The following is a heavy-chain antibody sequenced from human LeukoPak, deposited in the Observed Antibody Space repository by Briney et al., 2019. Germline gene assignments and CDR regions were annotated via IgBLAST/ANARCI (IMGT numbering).Heavy chain of an antibody. CDR1: GFTFGDYA. CDR3: TRAPHPRCSSSGCYLDY. Sequence: GRSLRLSCSTSGFTFGDYAMSWVRQAPGKGLEWVGFIQAKAYGGATKYAASVNGRFSISRDDSQSIANLQMNDLKTEDTAVYYCTRAPHPRCSSSGCYLDYWGQGALVTVSS. V-gene: IGHV3-49*04. D-gene: IGHD2-2*01. CDR2: IQAKAYGGAT. J-gene: IGHJ4*02.